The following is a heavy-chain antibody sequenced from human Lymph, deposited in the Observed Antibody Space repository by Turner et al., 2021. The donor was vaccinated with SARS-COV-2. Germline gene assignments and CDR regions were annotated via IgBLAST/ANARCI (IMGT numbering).Heavy chain of an antibody. J-gene: IGHJ4*02. Sequence: EVQLVESGGGVVQPGGSLRLSCAASGFTFDYYAIHWVRQAPGKGLEWVSLISGDGGSTYYADSVKGRFTISRDDSKNSLYLQINSLRTEDTALYYCAKEGLSGRRLQFVPYFAYWGQGTLVSVSS. CDR2: ISGDGGST. D-gene: IGHD5-12*01. V-gene: IGHV3-43*02. CDR1: GFTFDYYA. CDR3: AKEGLSGRRLQFVPYFAY.